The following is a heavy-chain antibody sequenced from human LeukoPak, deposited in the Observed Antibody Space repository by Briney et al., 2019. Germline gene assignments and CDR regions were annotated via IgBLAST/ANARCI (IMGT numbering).Heavy chain of an antibody. J-gene: IGHJ3*02. D-gene: IGHD3-3*01. CDR1: GYSFTSYW. CDR3: ARHSSSYYDFWSGYYTGMSGGALYN. V-gene: IGHV5-51*01. Sequence: AESLMSHCKGSGYSFTSYWIGLVRQMPGKGLEWMGIIYHDDSDTRYSPSFQGQVTISADKSISTAYLQRSSLKASDTAMYYCARHSSSYYDFWSGYYTGMSGGALYNWGQGTMVTVSS. CDR2: IYHDDSDT.